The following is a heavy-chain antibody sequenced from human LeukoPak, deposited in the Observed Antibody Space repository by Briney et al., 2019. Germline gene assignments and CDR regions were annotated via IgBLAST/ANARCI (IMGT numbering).Heavy chain of an antibody. V-gene: IGHV3-30-3*01. D-gene: IGHD2-21*02. CDR1: EFTFSSYA. Sequence: GRSLRLSCAASEFTFSSYAMHWVRQAPGKGLEWVASISYDGSNKYHADSAQGRFTISRDNSKNTLYLQMNGLRAEDTAVYYCARSIVVVTYFDYWGQGALVTVSS. CDR3: ARSIVVVTYFDY. J-gene: IGHJ4*02. CDR2: ISYDGSNK.